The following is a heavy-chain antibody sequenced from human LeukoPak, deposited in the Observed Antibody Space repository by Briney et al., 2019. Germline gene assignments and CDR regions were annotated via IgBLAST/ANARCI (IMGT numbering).Heavy chain of an antibody. D-gene: IGHD2-21*01. V-gene: IGHV1-2*02. Sequence: ASVKVSCKASGYTFTGYYMHWVRQAPEQGLEWMGWINPISGGTNYAQKFQGRVTMTRDTSITTVYMEVSWLTSDDTAIYYCARADRLHGGPYLIGPWGQGTLVTVSS. CDR1: GYTFTGYY. CDR2: INPISGGT. J-gene: IGHJ5*02. CDR3: ARADRLHGGPYLIGP.